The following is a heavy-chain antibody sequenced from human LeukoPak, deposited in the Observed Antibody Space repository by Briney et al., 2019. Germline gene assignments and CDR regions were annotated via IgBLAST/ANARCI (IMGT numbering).Heavy chain of an antibody. J-gene: IGHJ6*02. Sequence: GGSLRLSCAASGFTFSSYSMNWVRQAPGKGLEWVSSISSSSSYIYYVDSVKGRFTISRDNAKNSLYLQMNSLRAEDTAVYYCARDPTYYYGMDVWGQGTTVTVSS. CDR1: GFTFSSYS. CDR3: ARDPTYYYGMDV. V-gene: IGHV3-21*01. D-gene: IGHD1-26*01. CDR2: ISSSSSYI.